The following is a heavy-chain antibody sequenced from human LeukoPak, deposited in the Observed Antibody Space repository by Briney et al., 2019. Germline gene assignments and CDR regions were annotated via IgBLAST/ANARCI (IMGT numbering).Heavy chain of an antibody. CDR2: INAGNGNT. D-gene: IGHD4-17*01. J-gene: IGHJ4*02. CDR1: GYTFTSYA. Sequence: ASVTVSCKASGYTFTSYAMHWVRQAPGQRLEWMGWINAGNGNTQYSQKFQGRVTFTRDTSASTAYMELSSLRSEDTAVYYWASVDYGDYWGQGTLVTVSS. V-gene: IGHV1-3*01. CDR3: ASVDYGDY.